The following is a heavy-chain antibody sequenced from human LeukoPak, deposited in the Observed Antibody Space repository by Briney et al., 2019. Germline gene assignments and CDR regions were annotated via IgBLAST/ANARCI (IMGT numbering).Heavy chain of an antibody. Sequence: SGTLSLTCTVSGGSISSYYWSWIRQPPGKGLEWIGYIYTSGSTNYNPSLKSRVTISVDTSKNQFSLKLSSVTAADTAVYYCARWVGASVLFDYWGQGTLVTVSS. D-gene: IGHD1-26*01. CDR2: IYTSGST. J-gene: IGHJ4*02. CDR3: ARWVGASVLFDY. V-gene: IGHV4-4*09. CDR1: GGSISSYY.